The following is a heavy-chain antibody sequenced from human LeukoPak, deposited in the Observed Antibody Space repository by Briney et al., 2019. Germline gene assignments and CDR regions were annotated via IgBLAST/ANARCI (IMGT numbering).Heavy chain of an antibody. CDR1: GYTFTSYD. CDR2: MNPNSGGT. J-gene: IGHJ4*02. D-gene: IGHD5-18*01. CDR3: AREGMDTYSSYYFDY. Sequence: ASVKVSCKASGYTFTSYDINWVRQATGQGLEWMGWMNPNSGGTNYAQKFQGRVTMTRDTSISTAYMELSRLRSDDTAVYYCAREGMDTYSSYYFDYWGQGTLVTVSS. V-gene: IGHV1-2*02.